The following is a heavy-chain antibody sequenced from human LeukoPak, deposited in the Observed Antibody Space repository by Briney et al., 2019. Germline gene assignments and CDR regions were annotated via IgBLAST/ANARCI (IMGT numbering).Heavy chain of an antibody. CDR3: ARGDYGVFDM. D-gene: IGHD4-17*01. CDR1: GYTFTDYY. CDR2: INSKSGGT. J-gene: IGHJ3*02. V-gene: IGHV1-2*06. Sequence: ASVKVSCKASGYTFTDYYMHWLRQAPGQGLEWMGRINSKSGGTTYAQNFQGRVTMTRDTSISTAYMELSRLRSDDTAVYYCARGDYGVFDMWGQGTMVTVSS.